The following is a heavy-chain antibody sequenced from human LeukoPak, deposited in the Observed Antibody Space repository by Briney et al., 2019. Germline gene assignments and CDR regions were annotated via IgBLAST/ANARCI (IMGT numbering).Heavy chain of an antibody. CDR1: GFTFSSYS. J-gene: IGHJ4*02. CDR3: ARDGDSSSCFTF. V-gene: IGHV3-21*01. CDR2: ISSSSSYI. Sequence: PGGSLRLSCAASGFTFSSYSMNWVRQAPGKGLEWVSSISSSSSYIYYADSVKGRFTISRDNAKNSLYLQMNSLRAEDTAVYYCARDGDSSSCFTFWGQGTLVTVSS. D-gene: IGHD6-13*01.